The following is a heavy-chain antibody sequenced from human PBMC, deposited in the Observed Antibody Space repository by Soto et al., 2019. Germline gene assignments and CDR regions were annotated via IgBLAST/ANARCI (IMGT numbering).Heavy chain of an antibody. CDR2: IIPIFGTT. D-gene: IGHD5-12*01. CDR1: GATFSNYA. CDR3: AKDAGADGYFGNWLDP. J-gene: IGHJ5*02. V-gene: IGHV1-69*15. Sequence: QVQLVQSGAEVKKPGSSVKVSCKASGATFSNYAITWVRQALGQGLDGLARIIPIFGTTNVAQKFQGRVTITADESTTTAYMELSGLRSDDTAVYFCAKDAGADGYFGNWLDPWGQGTLVTVSS.